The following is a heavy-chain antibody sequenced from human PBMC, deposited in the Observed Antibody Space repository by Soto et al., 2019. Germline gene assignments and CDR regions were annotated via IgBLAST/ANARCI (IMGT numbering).Heavy chain of an antibody. J-gene: IGHJ6*02. CDR3: AVSGRGGLDV. D-gene: IGHD3-10*01. Sequence: QLQLQESGSRLVKPSQKLSLTCTVSGGSINSGGYSWSWIRQPPGKGLEWIGYIYRSGSAYYSPSLQNRVTISVDTSKNHFSLNLTSVTAADTAVYYCAVSGRGGLDVWGQGTTVTVSS. V-gene: IGHV4-30-2*01. CDR2: IYRSGSA. CDR1: GGSINSGGYS.